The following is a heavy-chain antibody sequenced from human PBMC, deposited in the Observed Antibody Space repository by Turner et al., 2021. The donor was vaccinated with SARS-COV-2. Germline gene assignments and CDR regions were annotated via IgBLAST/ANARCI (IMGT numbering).Heavy chain of an antibody. J-gene: IGHJ6*02. Sequence: QLQLQESGPGLVKPSETLSLTCTVSGGSIRRSRYYWGWIRQPLGKGLEWIGSIYYSGSIYYNPSFKSRVTISVDTSKNQYSLKLSSVTAADTAVYYCARLPVGYYGSGSYYHYGMDVWGQGTTVTVSS. D-gene: IGHD3-10*01. CDR2: IYYSGSI. CDR1: GGSIRRSRYY. CDR3: ARLPVGYYGSGSYYHYGMDV. V-gene: IGHV4-39*01.